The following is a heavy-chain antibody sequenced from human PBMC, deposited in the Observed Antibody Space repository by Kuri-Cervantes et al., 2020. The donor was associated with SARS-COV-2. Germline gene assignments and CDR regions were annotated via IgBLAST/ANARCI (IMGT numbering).Heavy chain of an antibody. V-gene: IGHV3-23*01. Sequence: GESLKISCAASGFTFSSYAMSWVRQAPGKGLEWVSAISGSGGSTYYADSVKGRFTISRDNSKNTLYLQMNSLRAEDTAVYYCAKGYNYYGSGTDAFDIWGQGTMVTVSS. J-gene: IGHJ3*02. CDR2: ISGSGGST. CDR1: GFTFSSYA. CDR3: AKGYNYYGSGTDAFDI. D-gene: IGHD3-10*01.